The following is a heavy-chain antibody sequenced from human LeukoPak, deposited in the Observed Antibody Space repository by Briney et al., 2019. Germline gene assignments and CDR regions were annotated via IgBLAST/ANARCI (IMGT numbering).Heavy chain of an antibody. CDR3: AKDPCTIGGDCYSSIDY. Sequence: GGSLRLSCAASGFTFSDYYMSWIRQAPGKGLEWVSVISGSGGSTYNADSVKGRFTISRDNSKNTLYLQMNSLRIEDTAVYYCAKDPCTIGGDCYSSIDYWGQGTLVTVSS. V-gene: IGHV3-23*01. D-gene: IGHD2-21*02. CDR1: GFTFSDYY. J-gene: IGHJ4*02. CDR2: ISGSGGST.